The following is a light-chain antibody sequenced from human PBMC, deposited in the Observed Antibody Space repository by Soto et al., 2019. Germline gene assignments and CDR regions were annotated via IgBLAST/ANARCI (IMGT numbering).Light chain of an antibody. J-gene: IGKJ1*01. Sequence: DIVMTQSPDSLAVSLGERTTINCKSSQRVLYSSNNKNYLAWYQQKPGQAPRLLIYGASSRATGIPDRFSGSGSGTDFTLTISRLEPEDFAVYYCQQYGSSGTFGQGTKVDIK. CDR1: QRVLYSSNNKNY. V-gene: IGKV4-1*01. CDR2: GAS. CDR3: QQYGSSGT.